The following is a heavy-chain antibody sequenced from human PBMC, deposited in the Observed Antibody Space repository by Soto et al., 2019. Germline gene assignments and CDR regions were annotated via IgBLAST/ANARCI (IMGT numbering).Heavy chain of an antibody. CDR1: GFTFSSYG. J-gene: IGHJ3*02. CDR2: IWYDGSNK. Sequence: PGGSLRLSCAASGFTFSSYGMHWVRQAPGKGLEWVAVIWYDGSNKYYADSVKGRFTISRDNSKNTLYLQMNSLRAEDTAVYYCARGGLWAALDAFDIWGQGTMVTVSS. V-gene: IGHV3-33*01. D-gene: IGHD2-21*01. CDR3: ARGGLWAALDAFDI.